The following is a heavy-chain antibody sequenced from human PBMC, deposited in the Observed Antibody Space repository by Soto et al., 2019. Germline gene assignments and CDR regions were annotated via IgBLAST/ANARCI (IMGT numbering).Heavy chain of an antibody. CDR2: ISSSSSYI. D-gene: IGHD5-18*01. CDR3: AKVEGSPFSYGSFYYYYYGMDV. V-gene: IGHV3-21*04. CDR1: GFTFSSYS. J-gene: IGHJ6*02. Sequence: PGGSLRLSCAASGFTFSSYSMNWVRQAPGKGLEWVSSISSSSSYIYYADSVKGRFTISRDNSKNTLYLRMNSLRAEDTAVYYCAKVEGSPFSYGSFYYYYYGMDVWGQGTTVTVSS.